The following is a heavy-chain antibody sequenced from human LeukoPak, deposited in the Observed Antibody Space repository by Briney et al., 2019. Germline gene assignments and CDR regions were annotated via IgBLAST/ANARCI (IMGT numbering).Heavy chain of an antibody. D-gene: IGHD2-15*01. CDR3: AKEDCSGGSCYLDF. V-gene: IGHV3-21*01. J-gene: IGHJ4*02. Sequence: GGSLRLSCAASGFTFSSYSMNWVRQAPGKGLEWVSSISSRSSYIDYADSLKGRFTISRDNAKNSLYLQMNSLRAEDTAVYYCAKEDCSGGSCYLDFWGQGTLVIVSS. CDR2: ISSRSSYI. CDR1: GFTFSSYS.